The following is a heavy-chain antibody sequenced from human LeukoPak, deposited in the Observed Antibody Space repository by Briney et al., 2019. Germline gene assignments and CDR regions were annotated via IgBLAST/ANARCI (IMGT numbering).Heavy chain of an antibody. D-gene: IGHD2-2*01. V-gene: IGHV1-18*01. J-gene: IGHJ4*02. CDR2: ISAYNGNT. CDR3: ARARPGAYCGSTSCFSDY. CDR1: GYIFTSYG. Sequence: ASVKVSCKASGYIFTSYGISWVRQGPGQGLEWVGWISAYNGNTNFAPSLQDRVTMTTDTSTATAYMELRSLRLNDTAVYFCARARPGAYCGSTSCFSDYWGQGTLVTVSS.